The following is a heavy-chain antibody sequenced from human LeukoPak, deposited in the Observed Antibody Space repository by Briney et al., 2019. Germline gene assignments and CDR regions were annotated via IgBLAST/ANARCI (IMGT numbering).Heavy chain of an antibody. D-gene: IGHD2-2*01. CDR2: ISRDSNDI. J-gene: IGHJ4*02. CDR1: GFSFSSYS. Sequence: GGCLRLSCEASGFSFSSYSMSWVRQAPGKGLEWVSFISRDSNDIYHADSVKGRFTISRDNAKNSLYLRMNSLRAEGTAVHYCARDLPAAVDWGQGTQVTVSS. V-gene: IGHV3-21*01. CDR3: ARDLPAAVD.